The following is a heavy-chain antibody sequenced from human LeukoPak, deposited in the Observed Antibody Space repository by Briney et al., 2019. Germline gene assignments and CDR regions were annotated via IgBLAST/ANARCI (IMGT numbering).Heavy chain of an antibody. J-gene: IGHJ4*02. CDR3: AIIPPRGGWFDY. Sequence: ASVKVSCKASGYTFTGYYMHWVRQAPGQGLEWMGWINPNSGGTNYAQKFQGRVTMTRDTSISTAYMELSRLRSDDTAVYYCAIIPPRGGWFDYWRQGTLVTVSS. CDR1: GYTFTGYY. D-gene: IGHD2-21*01. CDR2: INPNSGGT. V-gene: IGHV1-2*02.